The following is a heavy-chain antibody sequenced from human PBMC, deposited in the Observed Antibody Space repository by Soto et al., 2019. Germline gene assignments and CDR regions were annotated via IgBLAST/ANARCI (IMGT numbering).Heavy chain of an antibody. V-gene: IGHV4-59*01. CDR2: IYYSGST. CDR3: ASSSAWYIYDS. Sequence: PSETLSLTCTVSGGSISSYYWSWIRQPPGKGLEWIGYIYYSGSTNYNPSLKSRVTISVDTSKNQFSLNLSSVAAADTAVYYCASSSAWYIYDSWGPGTLVTVSS. D-gene: IGHD6-13*01. J-gene: IGHJ4*02. CDR1: GGSISSYY.